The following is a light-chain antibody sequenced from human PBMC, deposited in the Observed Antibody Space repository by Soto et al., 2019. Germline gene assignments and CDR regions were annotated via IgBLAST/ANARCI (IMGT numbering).Light chain of an antibody. V-gene: IGLV2-14*01. Sequence: QSALTQPAPVSASPGQSITISCTGTSSDIGGYIYVSWYQHHPGKAPRLMIYEVSSRPSGVSNRFSGSKSGNTASLTISGLQAEDEAQYYCSSYSSANTVIFGGGTKLTVL. CDR1: SSDIGGYIY. CDR3: SSYSSANTVI. J-gene: IGLJ2*01. CDR2: EVS.